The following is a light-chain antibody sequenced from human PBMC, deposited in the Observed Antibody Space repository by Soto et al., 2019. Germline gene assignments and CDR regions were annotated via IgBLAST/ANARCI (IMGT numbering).Light chain of an antibody. CDR1: QSVSNY. CDR2: DAS. V-gene: IGKV3-11*01. J-gene: IGKJ2*01. CDR3: QQRSN. Sequence: EIVLTQSPATLSLFPGERATLSCRASQSVSNYLAWYQQKPGQAPRLLIYDASNRATGIPARFSGSGSGTDFTLTISSLDPEDFAVYYCQQRSNFGQGTKLEIK.